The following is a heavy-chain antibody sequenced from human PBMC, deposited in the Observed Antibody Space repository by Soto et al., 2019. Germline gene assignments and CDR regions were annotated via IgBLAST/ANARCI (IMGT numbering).Heavy chain of an antibody. Sequence: QVHLVQSGAEVKKPGSSVKVSCKVSGGTFNTYAISWVRQARGQGLEWMGGIISVFSAPDYAQKFQGRVTITADESARTAYMELKGLGSEDSAVYYCARDKGRPQLGENYYYITDVWGQGTSVTVSS. CDR1: GGTFNTYA. V-gene: IGHV1-69*12. CDR3: ARDKGRPQLGENYYYITDV. J-gene: IGHJ6*02. CDR2: IISVFSAP. D-gene: IGHD3-3*02.